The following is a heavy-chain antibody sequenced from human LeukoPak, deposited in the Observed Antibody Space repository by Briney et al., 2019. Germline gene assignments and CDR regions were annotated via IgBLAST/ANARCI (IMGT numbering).Heavy chain of an antibody. CDR3: ASTEVVTAHFDY. V-gene: IGHV3-48*04. CDR1: GFTFSSYS. J-gene: IGHJ4*02. D-gene: IGHD2-21*02. Sequence: GGSLRLSCAASGFTFSSYSMNWVRQAPGKGLEWVSYISSSGSTIYYADSVKGRFTISRDNAKNSLYLQMNSLRAEDTAVYYCASTEVVTAHFDYWGQGTLVTVSS. CDR2: ISSSGSTI.